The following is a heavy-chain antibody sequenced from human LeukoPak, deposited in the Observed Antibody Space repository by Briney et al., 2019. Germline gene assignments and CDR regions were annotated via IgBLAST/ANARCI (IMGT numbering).Heavy chain of an antibody. V-gene: IGHV3-23*01. CDR2: IRGSVYSA. J-gene: IGHJ4*02. CDR3: AKAGDTDVVKGLLTFDS. CDR1: GFILPTFA. Sequence: GGSLRLSCAASGFILPTFAMSWVRQAPGKGLEWVAGIRGSVYSAYFADSVTGRFTISRDNSKNTLYLQINNLRVEDTAVYYCAKAGDTDVVKGLLTFDSWGQGTLVTVSS. D-gene: IGHD5-18*01.